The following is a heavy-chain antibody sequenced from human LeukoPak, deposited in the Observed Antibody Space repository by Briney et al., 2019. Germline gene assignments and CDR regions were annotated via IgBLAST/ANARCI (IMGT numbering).Heavy chain of an antibody. D-gene: IGHD6-25*01. Sequence: GGSLRLSCAASGFTVSSNYMSWVRQAPGKGLEWVANIKQDGSEKHYVDSVKGRFTVSRDNAKNSLFLQMNSLRAEDTAVYYCVRGRGGLEELMWYSYFYMDAWGKGTTVTVSS. V-gene: IGHV3-7*01. CDR3: VRGRGGLEELMWYSYFYMDA. CDR2: IKQDGSEK. CDR1: GFTVSSNY. J-gene: IGHJ6*03.